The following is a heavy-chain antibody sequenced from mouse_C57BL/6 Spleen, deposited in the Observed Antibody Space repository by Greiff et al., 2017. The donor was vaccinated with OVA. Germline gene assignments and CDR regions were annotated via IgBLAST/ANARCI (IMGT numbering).Heavy chain of an antibody. J-gene: IGHJ3*01. Sequence: QVQLKQPGAELVKPGASVKVSCKASGYTFTSYWMHWVKQRPGQGLEWIGRIHPSDSDTNYNQKFKGKATLTVDKSSSTAYMQLSSLTSEDSAVYYCAIEVIYYDYDEGLAYWGQGTLVTVSA. V-gene: IGHV1-74*01. CDR2: IHPSDSDT. CDR3: AIEVIYYDYDEGLAY. CDR1: GYTFTSYW. D-gene: IGHD2-4*01.